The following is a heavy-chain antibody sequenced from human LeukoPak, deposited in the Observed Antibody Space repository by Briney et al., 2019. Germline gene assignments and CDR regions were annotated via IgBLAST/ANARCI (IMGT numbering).Heavy chain of an antibody. CDR1: GFTFSSYW. D-gene: IGHD2-2*01. Sequence: PGGSLRLSCAASGFTFSSYWMHWVRQAPGKGLVWVSRINTDGSSTSYADSVKGRFTISRDNAKSTLYLQMNSLRAEDTAVYYCASQGPSPSTPSGHWGQGALVTVSS. V-gene: IGHV3-74*01. CDR2: INTDGSST. J-gene: IGHJ4*02. CDR3: ASQGPSPSTPSGH.